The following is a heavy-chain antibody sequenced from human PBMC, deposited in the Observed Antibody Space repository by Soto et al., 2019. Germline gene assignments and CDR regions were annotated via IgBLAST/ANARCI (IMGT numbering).Heavy chain of an antibody. V-gene: IGHV3-21*02. D-gene: IGHD3-10*01. CDR3: ATSGGSALAFDI. J-gene: IGHJ3*02. CDR2: ISSSSRYI. CDR1: GFTLSSYS. Sequence: EVQLVESGGGVVKPGGSLRLSCAASGFTLSSYSMNWVRQAPGKGLEWVSYISSSSRYIYYADSGKGRFTISRDNAKNALYLQMNSLRVEDTAVYYCATSGGSALAFDIWGQGTMVTVSS.